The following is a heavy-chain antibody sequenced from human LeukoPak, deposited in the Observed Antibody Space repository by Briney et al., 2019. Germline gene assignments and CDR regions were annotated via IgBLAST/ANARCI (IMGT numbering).Heavy chain of an antibody. CDR1: GYTFTSYY. CDR2: IIPIFGTA. V-gene: IGHV1-69*06. CDR3: ARGGKDGDYDY. Sequence: GASVKVSCKASGYTFTSYYMHWVRQAPGQGLEWMGGIIPIFGTANYAQKFQGRVTITADKSTSTAYMELSSLRSEDTAVYYCARGGKDGDYDYWGQGTLVTVSS. D-gene: IGHD4-17*01. J-gene: IGHJ4*02.